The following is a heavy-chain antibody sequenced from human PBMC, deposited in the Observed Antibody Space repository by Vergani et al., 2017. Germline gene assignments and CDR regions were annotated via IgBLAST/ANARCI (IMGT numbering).Heavy chain of an antibody. V-gene: IGHV1-69*08. D-gene: IGHD6-13*01. CDR3: ARDVAAAGTWGYFQH. CDR2: IITILGKT. J-gene: IGHJ1*01. Sequence: QVQLVQSGAEVKKPGSSVKVSCTASGGTFSSYTISWVRQAPGQGLEWMGRIITILGKTKYAQGFQGRVTITADKSTSTAYMELSSLRSEDTAVYYCARDVAAAGTWGYFQHWGQGTLVTVSS. CDR1: GGTFSSYT.